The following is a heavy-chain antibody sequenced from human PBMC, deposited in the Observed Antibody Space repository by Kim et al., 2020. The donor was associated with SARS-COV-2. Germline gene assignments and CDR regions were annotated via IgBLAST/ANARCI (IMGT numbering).Heavy chain of an antibody. J-gene: IGHJ4*02. Sequence: ASVKVSCKASGYTFTSFSMHWVRQAPGQRLEWLGWINVDTGGTKYSQMFQDRVTLIRDSSANTAYMELSGLRSEDTAVYYCARGPPITIFGGFDYWGQGTLVTVSS. D-gene: IGHD3-9*01. CDR1: GYTFTSFS. V-gene: IGHV1-3*01. CDR3: ARGPPITIFGGFDY. CDR2: INVDTGGT.